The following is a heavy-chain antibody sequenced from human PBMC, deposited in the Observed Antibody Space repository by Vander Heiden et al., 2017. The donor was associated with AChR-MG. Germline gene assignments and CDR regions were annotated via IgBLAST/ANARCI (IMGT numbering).Heavy chain of an antibody. J-gene: IGHJ6*02. CDR1: GFTFRSYG. CDR3: AKPPPVYGDYYYYGMDV. V-gene: IGHV3-30*18. Sequence: QVQLVESGGGVVQPGRSLRLSCAASGFTFRSYGMHWVRQAPGKGLEWVAVISYDGSNKYYADSVKGRFTISRDNSKNTLYLQMNSLRAEDTAVYYCAKPPPVYGDYYYYGMDVWGQGTTVTVSS. D-gene: IGHD4-17*01. CDR2: ISYDGSNK.